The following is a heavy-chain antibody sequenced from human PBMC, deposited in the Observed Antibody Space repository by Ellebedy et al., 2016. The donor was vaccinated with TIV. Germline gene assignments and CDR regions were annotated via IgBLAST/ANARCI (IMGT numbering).Heavy chain of an antibody. Sequence: SETLSLTCAVYGGSFSGYYWSWNRQPPGKWLEWIGEINHNGKTNYSPSLKSRVTVPVDTSKNQFSLKLSSVTAADTAVYYCARGLTYCGGDCSGYFQHWGQGTLVTVSS. CDR3: ARGLTYCGGDCSGYFQH. CDR2: INHNGKT. D-gene: IGHD2-21*02. V-gene: IGHV4-34*01. J-gene: IGHJ1*01. CDR1: GGSFSGYY.